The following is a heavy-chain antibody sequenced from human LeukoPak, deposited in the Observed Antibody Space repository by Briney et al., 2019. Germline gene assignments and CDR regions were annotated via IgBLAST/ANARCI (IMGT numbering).Heavy chain of an antibody. Sequence: PGGSLRLSCAASGFTFSSYGMHWVRQAPGKGLEGVAVISYDGSNKYYADSVKGRFTISRDNSKNTLYLQMNSLRAEGTAVYYCAKGGDYGDESLYYYYYYMDVWGKGTTVTVSS. D-gene: IGHD4-17*01. CDR3: AKGGDYGDESLYYYYYYMDV. V-gene: IGHV3-30*18. CDR2: ISYDGSNK. CDR1: GFTFSSYG. J-gene: IGHJ6*03.